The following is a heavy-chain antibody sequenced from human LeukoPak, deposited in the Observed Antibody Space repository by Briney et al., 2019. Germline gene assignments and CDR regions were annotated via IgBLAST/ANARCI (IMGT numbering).Heavy chain of an antibody. J-gene: IGHJ5*02. D-gene: IGHD6-19*01. V-gene: IGHV1-8*01. CDR1: GYTFTSYD. CDR2: MNPNSGNT. CDR3: ARAVSGWYNWFDP. Sequence: GASVKVSCKASGYTFTSYDINWVRQATGQGLEWMGWMNPNSGNTGYAQKFQGRVTMTRNTSISTAYMELSSLKSEDTAVYYCARAVSGWYNWFDPWGQGTLVTVSS.